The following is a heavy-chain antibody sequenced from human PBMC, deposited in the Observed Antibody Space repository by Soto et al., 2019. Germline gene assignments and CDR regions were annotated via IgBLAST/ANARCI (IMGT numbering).Heavy chain of an antibody. CDR2: ISAYNGNT. CDR1: GYTFTSYG. Sequence: QVQLVQSGAEVKKPGASVKVSCKASGYTFTSYGISWVRQAPGQGLEWMGWISAYNGNTNYAQKLQGRVTMTTDTSTSTAYMELRSPRSDDTAVYYCARWGIAVAGTHYYYGMDVWGQGTTVTVSS. CDR3: ARWGIAVAGTHYYYGMDV. D-gene: IGHD6-19*01. V-gene: IGHV1-18*01. J-gene: IGHJ6*02.